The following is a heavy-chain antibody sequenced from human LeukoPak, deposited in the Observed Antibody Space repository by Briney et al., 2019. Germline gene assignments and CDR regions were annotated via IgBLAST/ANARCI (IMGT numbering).Heavy chain of an antibody. D-gene: IGHD3-22*01. J-gene: IGHJ4*02. V-gene: IGHV3-11*01. Sequence: GGSLRLSCAASGFTFSDFYVTWIRQAPGKGLEWVSYISNRGSTIHYADSVRGRFTISRDNAKKSLYLQMNSLRAEDTAVYYCARSADRSGYFREITLYYFDYWGQGTLVTVSP. CDR3: ARSADRSGYFREITLYYFDY. CDR1: GFTFSDFY. CDR2: ISNRGSTI.